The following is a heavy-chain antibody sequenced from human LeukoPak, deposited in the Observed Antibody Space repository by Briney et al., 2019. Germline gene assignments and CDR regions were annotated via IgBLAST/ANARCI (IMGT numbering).Heavy chain of an antibody. D-gene: IGHD3-10*01. Sequence: GASVKVSCKASGYTFTSYYMHWVRQAPGQGLEWMGIINPSGGSTSYAQKFQGRVTMTRDTSTSTVYMELSSLRSEGTAVCYCARDPSDVLWFGESYFDYWGQGTLVTVSS. CDR1: GYTFTSYY. V-gene: IGHV1-46*01. CDR3: ARDPSDVLWFGESYFDY. J-gene: IGHJ4*02. CDR2: INPSGGST.